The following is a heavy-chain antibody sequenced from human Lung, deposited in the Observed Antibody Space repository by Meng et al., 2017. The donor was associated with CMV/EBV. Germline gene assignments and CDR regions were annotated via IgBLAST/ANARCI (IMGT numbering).Heavy chain of an antibody. CDR3: ARGEIVRKGVDY. J-gene: IGHJ4*02. D-gene: IGHD3-16*02. CDR2: INHSGST. CDR1: GGSFSGHY. Sequence: SETLSLTCAVYGGSFSGHYWSWIRQPPGKGLEWIGEINHSGSTNYNPSLKSRVTISVDTSKNQFSLKLSSVTAADTAVYYCARGEIVRKGVDYWGQGTLVXVSS. V-gene: IGHV4-34*01.